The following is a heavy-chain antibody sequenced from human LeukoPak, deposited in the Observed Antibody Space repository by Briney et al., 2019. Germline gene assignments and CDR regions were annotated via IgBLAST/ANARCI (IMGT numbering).Heavy chain of an antibody. V-gene: IGHV4-4*07. Sequence: SETLSLTCTVSGGSISSDYWSWIRQPAGKGLEWIGRIYTTGSTNYSPSLKSRVTISLDTSNNQFSLKLNSVTAADTAVYYCARLSVSLNAFDMWGQGTMVTVSS. CDR3: ARLSVSLNAFDM. D-gene: IGHD3-16*02. CDR1: GGSISSDY. J-gene: IGHJ3*02. CDR2: IYTTGST.